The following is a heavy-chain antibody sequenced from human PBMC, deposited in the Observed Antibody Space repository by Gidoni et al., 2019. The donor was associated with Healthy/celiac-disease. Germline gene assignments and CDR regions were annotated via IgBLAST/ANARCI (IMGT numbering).Heavy chain of an antibody. V-gene: IGHV1-69*01. CDR2: GTA. CDR3: ARHYDSSGYYRNWFDP. J-gene: IGHJ5*02. Sequence: GTANYAQKFQGRVTITADESTSTAYMELSSLRSEDTAVYYCARHYDSSGYYRNWFDPWGQGTLVTVSS. D-gene: IGHD3-22*01.